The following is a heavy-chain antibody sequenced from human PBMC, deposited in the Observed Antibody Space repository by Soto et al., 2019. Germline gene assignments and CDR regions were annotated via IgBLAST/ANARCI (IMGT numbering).Heavy chain of an antibody. CDR3: ARGSGIWSGYPYYFDY. V-gene: IGHV3-7*03. D-gene: IGHD3-3*01. CDR2: IKQDGSEK. CDR1: GFTFSSYW. J-gene: IGHJ4*02. Sequence: EVQLVESGGGLVQPGGSLRLSCAASGFTFSSYWMSWVRQAPGKGLEWVANIKQDGSEKYYVDSVKGRFTISRDNAKNSLHLQMNSLRAEDTAVYYCARGSGIWSGYPYYFDYWGQGTLVTVSS.